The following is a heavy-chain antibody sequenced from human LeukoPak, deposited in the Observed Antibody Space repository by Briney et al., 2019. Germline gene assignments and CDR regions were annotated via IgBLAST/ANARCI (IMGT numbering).Heavy chain of an antibody. D-gene: IGHD5-24*01. CDR2: INPNSGGT. J-gene: IGHJ4*02. Sequence: ASVKVSCKASGYTFTGYYMHWVRQAPGQGLEWMGWINPNSGGTNYAQKSQGRVTMTRDTSISTAYMELSRLRSDDTAVYYCARAAFADPMATIHYFDYWGQGTLVTVSS. CDR3: ARAAFADPMATIHYFDY. CDR1: GYTFTGYY. V-gene: IGHV1-2*02.